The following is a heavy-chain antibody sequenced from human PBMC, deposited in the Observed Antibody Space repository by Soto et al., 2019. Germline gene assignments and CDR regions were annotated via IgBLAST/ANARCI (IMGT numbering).Heavy chain of an antibody. D-gene: IGHD7-27*01. CDR3: ASSTRNWGCDY. CDR2: MNPNSGRT. Sequence: QVQLVQSGAEVKKPGASVKVSCKASGYTFTSYDINWVRRATGQGFEWMGWMNPNSGRTGYAQKFQGRFTMTRDTSITTAYMQLSSLRAEATAVYYCASSTRNWGCDYWGQGTLVSVSS. CDR1: GYTFTSYD. J-gene: IGHJ4*02. V-gene: IGHV1-8*01.